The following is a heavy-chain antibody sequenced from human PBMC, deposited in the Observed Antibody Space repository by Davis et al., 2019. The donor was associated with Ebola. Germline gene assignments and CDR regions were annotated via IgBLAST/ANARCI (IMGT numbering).Heavy chain of an antibody. J-gene: IGHJ6*02. CDR1: GYTFTSYG. CDR3: ARDRYGTMIVVVNYGMDV. CDR2: ISAYNGNT. D-gene: IGHD3-22*01. Sequence: ASVKVSCKASGYTFTSYGISWVRQAPGQGLEWMGWISAYNGNTNYAQKLQGRVTMSTDTSTSTAYMELRSLRSDDTAVYYCARDRYGTMIVVVNYGMDVWGQGTTVTVSS. V-gene: IGHV1-18*04.